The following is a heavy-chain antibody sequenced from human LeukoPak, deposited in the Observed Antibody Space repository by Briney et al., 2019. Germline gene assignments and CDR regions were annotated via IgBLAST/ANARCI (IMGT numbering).Heavy chain of an antibody. CDR1: GGSISSYY. Sequence: SETLSLTCTVSGGSISSYYWSWIRQPPGKGLEWIGYIYYSGSTNYNPSLKSRVTISVDTSKNQFSLKLSSVTAADTAVYYCASEGSSPVSFDIWGQGTMVTVSS. J-gene: IGHJ3*02. CDR3: ASEGSSPVSFDI. CDR2: IYYSGST. V-gene: IGHV4-59*01. D-gene: IGHD6-13*01.